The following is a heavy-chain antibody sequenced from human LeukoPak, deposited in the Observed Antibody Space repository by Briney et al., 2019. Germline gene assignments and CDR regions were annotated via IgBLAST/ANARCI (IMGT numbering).Heavy chain of an antibody. Sequence: PGGSLRLSCSASGLTFSSYAMHWVRQAPGKGLEYVSAISSNGGSTYYADSVKGRFTISRDNSKNTLYLQTSSLRAEDTAVYYCEARRYCVTHGALDVWGQGTTVTVSS. CDR1: GLTFSSYA. CDR2: ISSNGGST. CDR3: EARRYCVTHGALDV. J-gene: IGHJ6*02. D-gene: IGHD3-10*02. V-gene: IGHV3-64D*06.